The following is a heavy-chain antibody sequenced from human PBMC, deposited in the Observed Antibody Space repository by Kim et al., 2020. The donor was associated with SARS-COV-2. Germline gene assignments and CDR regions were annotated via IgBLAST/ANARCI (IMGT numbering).Heavy chain of an antibody. V-gene: IGHV3-23*01. J-gene: IGHJ6*03. CDR3: AKDRSTDMVASSMDV. CDR1: GFTFSSYA. CDR2: ITGGGSST. Sequence: GGSLRLSCAASGFTFSSYAMHWVRQAPGKGLEWVSAITGGGSSTDYADSVKGRFTISRDNSKNTLYLQMNSLRAEDTAVYYCAKDRSTDMVASSMDVWGKATTVTVSS. D-gene: IGHD5-18*01.